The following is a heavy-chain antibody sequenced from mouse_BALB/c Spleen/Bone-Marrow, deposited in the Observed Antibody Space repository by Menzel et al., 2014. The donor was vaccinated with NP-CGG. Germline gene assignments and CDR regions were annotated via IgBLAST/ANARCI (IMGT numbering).Heavy chain of an antibody. V-gene: IGHV1S81*02. CDR3: TRLSLLRGYFDY. J-gene: IGHJ2*01. D-gene: IGHD1-2*01. CDR2: INPNNGGT. CDR1: GYTFTSHY. Sequence: QVQLKESGAELVKPGTSVKLSCKASGYTFTSHYIYWVKQRPGQGLKWIGEINPNNGGTNFNEKFKSKATLTVDKSSSTAYMQLSILTSEDSAVYYCTRLSLLRGYFDYWGQGTTLTVSS.